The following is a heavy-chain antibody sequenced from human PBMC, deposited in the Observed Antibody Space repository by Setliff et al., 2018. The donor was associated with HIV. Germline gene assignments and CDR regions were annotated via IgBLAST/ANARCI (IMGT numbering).Heavy chain of an antibody. Sequence: PSETLSLTCAVYGGSFSGYYWSWIRQPPGKGLEWIGYIYYSGSTKHNPSLKSRVTISLDTSKNQFSLKLSSVTAADTAVYYCARDVPWGDYYYYMDVWGKGTTVTVSS. CDR1: GGSFSGYY. CDR3: ARDVPWGDYYYYMDV. V-gene: IGHV4-59*12. CDR2: IYYSGST. D-gene: IGHD3-16*01. J-gene: IGHJ6*03.